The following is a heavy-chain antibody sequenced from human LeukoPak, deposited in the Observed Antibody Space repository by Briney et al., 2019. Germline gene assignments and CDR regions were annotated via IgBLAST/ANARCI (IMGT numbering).Heavy chain of an antibody. CDR3: ATVVQYRASTGTGFDY. V-gene: IGHV3-33*08. J-gene: IGHJ4*02. D-gene: IGHD6-13*01. CDR2: IWYDGSYK. Sequence: GGSLRLSCAASRFTFRNYRMHWVRQAPGKGLDWVAVIWYDGSYKYYADSVKGRFTISRDNSKNTLYLQMNSLRAEDTAVYYCATVVQYRASTGTGFDYCGQGTLVTVSS. CDR1: RFTFRNYR.